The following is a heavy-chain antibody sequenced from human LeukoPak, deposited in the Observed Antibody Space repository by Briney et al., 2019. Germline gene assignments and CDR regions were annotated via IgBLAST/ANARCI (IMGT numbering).Heavy chain of an antibody. J-gene: IGHJ6*03. V-gene: IGHV1-2*02. Sequence: GASVKVSCKASGYTFTGYYMHWVRQAPGQWLEWMGWINPNSGGTNYAQKFQGRVTMTRDTSISTAYMELSRLRSDDTAVYYRARGNSAAGTPYYYMGVWGKGTTVTVSS. CDR3: ARGNSAAGTPYYYMGV. CDR2: INPNSGGT. D-gene: IGHD6-13*01. CDR1: GYTFTGYY.